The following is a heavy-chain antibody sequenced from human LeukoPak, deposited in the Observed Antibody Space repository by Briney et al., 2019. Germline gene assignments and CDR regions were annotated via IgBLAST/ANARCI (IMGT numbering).Heavy chain of an antibody. CDR2: INHSGST. J-gene: IGHJ4*02. Sequence: SETLSLTCAVYGGSFSGYYWSWIRQPPGKGLEWIGEINHSGSTNYNPSLKSRVTISVDTSKNQFSLKLSSVTAADTAVYYCARQGAFGYYDILTGYYPSNGFDYWGQGTLVTVSS. V-gene: IGHV4-34*01. D-gene: IGHD3-9*01. CDR3: ARQGAFGYYDILTGYYPSNGFDY. CDR1: GGSFSGYY.